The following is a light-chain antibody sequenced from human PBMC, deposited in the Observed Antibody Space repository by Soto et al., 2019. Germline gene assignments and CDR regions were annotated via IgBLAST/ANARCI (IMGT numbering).Light chain of an antibody. V-gene: IGKV1-5*01. CDR2: DAS. CDR1: QNVNSW. J-gene: IGKJ1*01. Sequence: DIQMTQSPSTLSASVGDRVTITCRASQNVNSWVAWYQQKPGKAPKFLIYDASNLESGVPSRFSGRGSGTEFTLTISSLQPDDFATYYCQRYNSNSRTFGQRTRV. CDR3: QRYNSNSRT.